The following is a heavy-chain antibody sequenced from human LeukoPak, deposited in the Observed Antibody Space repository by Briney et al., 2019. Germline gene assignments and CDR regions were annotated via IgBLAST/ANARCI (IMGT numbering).Heavy chain of an antibody. V-gene: IGHV4-28*03. D-gene: IGHD1-26*01. J-gene: IGHJ5*02. CDR1: GYSISSSNW. CDR2: IYYSGST. CDR3: ARDGGEVGASTWFDP. Sequence: SDTLSLTCAVSGYSISSSNWWGWIRQPPGTGLEWIGYIYYSGSTYYNPSLKSRVTMSVDTSKNQFSLKLSSVTAVDTAVYYCARDGGEVGASTWFDPWGQGTLVTVSS.